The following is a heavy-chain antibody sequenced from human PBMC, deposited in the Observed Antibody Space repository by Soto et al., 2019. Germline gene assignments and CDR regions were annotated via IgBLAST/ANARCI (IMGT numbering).Heavy chain of an antibody. Sequence: QVHLVESGGGVVQPGGSLRLSCAASGFSFSRYAMNWVRQAPGEGLEWVAVISRDGSSIYYGDSVKGRFTVSRDNSNNTLFLSMTSLRPDDTAVFYCARSRNGAVPDSINFWGQGTLVTVSS. V-gene: IGHV3-30-3*01. J-gene: IGHJ4*02. CDR3: ARSRNGAVPDSINF. D-gene: IGHD2-8*01. CDR2: ISRDGSSI. CDR1: GFSFSRYA.